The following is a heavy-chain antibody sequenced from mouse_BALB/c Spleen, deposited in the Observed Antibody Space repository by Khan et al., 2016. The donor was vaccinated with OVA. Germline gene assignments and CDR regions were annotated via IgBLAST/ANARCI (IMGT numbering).Heavy chain of an antibody. Sequence: EVELVESGGDLVKPGGSLKLSCAASGFTFSTYGMSWVRQSPDKRLEWVATISSGGSYTYYPANVKGRFTISRDNAKHTLYLQMSSLKSEDTVMYYCARLAYYYNSEGFAYWGQGTLVTVSA. J-gene: IGHJ3*01. CDR2: ISSGGSYT. D-gene: IGHD1-1*01. V-gene: IGHV5-6*01. CDR3: ARLAYYYNSEGFAY. CDR1: GFTFSTYG.